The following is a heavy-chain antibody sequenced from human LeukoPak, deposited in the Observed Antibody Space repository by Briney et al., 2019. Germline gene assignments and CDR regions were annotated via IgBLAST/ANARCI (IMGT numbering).Heavy chain of an antibody. CDR3: ASIAAAGKGRAFDI. CDR2: IYYTGST. V-gene: IGHV4-59*08. CDR1: GGSIGSYY. J-gene: IGHJ3*02. D-gene: IGHD6-13*01. Sequence: SETLSLTCTVSGGSIGSYYWNWVRQPPGKGLEWIGYIYYTGSTNYNPSLTSRVTISVDTSKNQFSLKLSSVTAADTAVYYCASIAAAGKGRAFDIWGQGTMVTVSS.